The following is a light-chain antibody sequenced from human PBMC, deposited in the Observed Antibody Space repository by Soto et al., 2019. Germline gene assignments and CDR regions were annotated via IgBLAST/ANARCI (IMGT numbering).Light chain of an antibody. CDR1: QSVSSN. Sequence: IGVTQSSATLSVSPGGRATLSWRANQSVSSNLAWYQQKPGQAPRLLIYGASTRATGIPARFSGSGSGSEFTLTISSLQSEDFAVYYCQQSSGTPRTFGQGTKVDIK. V-gene: IGKV3-15*01. CDR2: GAS. CDR3: QQSSGTPRT. J-gene: IGKJ1*01.